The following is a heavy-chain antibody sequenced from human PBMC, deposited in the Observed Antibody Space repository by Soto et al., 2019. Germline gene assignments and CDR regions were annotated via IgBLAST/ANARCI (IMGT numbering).Heavy chain of an antibody. CDR1: GFIFSYCA. J-gene: IGHJ5*01. CDR2: ISGSGGDT. CDR3: AKSSRFSSSWYDS. Sequence: GGSLRLSCAASGFIFSYCAMSWVRQAPGKGLEWVSGISGSGGDTYYADSVKGRFTISRDNSKNSLYLQINSLRAEGAAVYYCAKSSRFSSSWYDSWGQGTLVTVSS. D-gene: IGHD6-13*01. V-gene: IGHV3-23*01.